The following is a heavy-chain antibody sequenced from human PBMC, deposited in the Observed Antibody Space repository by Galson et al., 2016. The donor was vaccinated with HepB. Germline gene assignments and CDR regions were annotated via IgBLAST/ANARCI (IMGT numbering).Heavy chain of an antibody. CDR1: GYTFTSYY. CDR2: INPSGGST. CDR3: ARDLSIATRPAYYYYGMDV. Sequence: SVKVSCKASGYTFTSYYMYWVRQAPGHGLEWMGIINPSGGSTSYAQKFQGRVTMTRDTSTSTVYMELSSLRSEATAVYYCARDLSIATRPAYYYYGMDVWGQGTTVTVSS. D-gene: IGHD6-6*01. J-gene: IGHJ6*02. V-gene: IGHV1-46*01.